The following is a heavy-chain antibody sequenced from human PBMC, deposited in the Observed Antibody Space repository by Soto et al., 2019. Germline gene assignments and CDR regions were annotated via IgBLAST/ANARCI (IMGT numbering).Heavy chain of an antibody. Sequence: GESLKISCKGSGYSFTTYWIGWVRQLPGKGLEWMGIIYIGDSDTRYSPSFQGQVTISADKSISTAYLQWSSLEASDTAMYYCARAATGTTHPYNFDYWGQGTPVTVSS. CDR3: ARAATGTTHPYNFDY. CDR2: IYIGDSDT. V-gene: IGHV5-51*01. J-gene: IGHJ4*02. D-gene: IGHD1-1*01. CDR1: GYSFTTYW.